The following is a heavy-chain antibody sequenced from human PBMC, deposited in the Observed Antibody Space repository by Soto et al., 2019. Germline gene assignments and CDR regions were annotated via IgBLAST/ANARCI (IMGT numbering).Heavy chain of an antibody. Sequence: QVQLVQSGAEVKKPGSSVKVSCKASGGTFSSYAISWVRQAPGQGLEWMGGFIPIFGAAGYAQNFQGRVTIAADESTSTAYMELSSLRSEDTAVYYCASPRDNYYYNGMDVWGQGTTVTVSS. CDR1: GGTFSSYA. CDR3: ASPRDNYYYNGMDV. D-gene: IGHD3-10*01. V-gene: IGHV1-69*12. CDR2: FIPIFGAA. J-gene: IGHJ6*02.